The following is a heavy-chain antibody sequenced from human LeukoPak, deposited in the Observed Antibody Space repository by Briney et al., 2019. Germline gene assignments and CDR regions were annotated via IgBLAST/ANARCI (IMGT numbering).Heavy chain of an antibody. CDR1: GYTFTGYY. CDR2: INPNSGGT. V-gene: IGHV1-2*02. J-gene: IGHJ4*02. Sequence: GASVKVSCKASGYTFTGYYVHSVRQAPGQGLAWMGWINPNSGGTNYAQKFQGRVTMTRDTSISTAYMELGRLTSDDTAVYYCGRENRGLWGYSPIVSYCGQGTLVTVSS. CDR3: GRENRGLWGYSPIVSY. D-gene: IGHD1-26*01.